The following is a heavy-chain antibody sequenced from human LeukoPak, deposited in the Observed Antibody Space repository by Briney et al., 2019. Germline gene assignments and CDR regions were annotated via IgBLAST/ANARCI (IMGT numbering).Heavy chain of an antibody. J-gene: IGHJ4*02. D-gene: IGHD1-26*01. CDR2: IKEDTSQK. CDR1: GFTFNNYW. V-gene: IGHV3-7*01. CDR3: ARQVSREGHFDY. Sequence: GGSLRLSCAASGFTFNNYWLGWVRQGPGKGLEWVAHIKEDTSQKYYVGSVEGRFTISRDNARNSLYLQMNSLRGEDTAVYFCARQVSREGHFDYWGQGALVTVSS.